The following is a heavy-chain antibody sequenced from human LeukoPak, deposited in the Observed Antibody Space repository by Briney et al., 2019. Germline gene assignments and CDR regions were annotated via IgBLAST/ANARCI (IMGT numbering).Heavy chain of an antibody. CDR1: GGSISSYY. Sequence: SETLSLTCTVSGGSISSYYWSWIRQPAGKGLEWIGRIYTSGSTNYNPSLKSRVTMSVDTSKNQFSLKLSSATAADTAVYYCARCCYDFWSGYYYFDYWGQGTLVTVSS. V-gene: IGHV4-4*07. CDR2: IYTSGST. D-gene: IGHD3-3*01. J-gene: IGHJ4*02. CDR3: ARCCYDFWSGYYYFDY.